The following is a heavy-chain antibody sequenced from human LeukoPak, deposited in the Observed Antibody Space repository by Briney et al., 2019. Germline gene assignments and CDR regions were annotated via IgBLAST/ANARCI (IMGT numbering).Heavy chain of an antibody. D-gene: IGHD3-3*01. V-gene: IGHV1-2*02. CDR1: GYALANYNYY. CDR3: ARESYYDFWSGSDRGAFDY. J-gene: IGHJ4*02. Sequence: ASVKVSCKASGYALANYNYYLHWLRQAPGQGLEWMGWINPNSGGTNYAQKFQGRVTMTRDTSISTAYMELSRLRSDDTAVYYCARESYYDFWSGSDRGAFDYWGQGTLVTVSS. CDR2: INPNSGGT.